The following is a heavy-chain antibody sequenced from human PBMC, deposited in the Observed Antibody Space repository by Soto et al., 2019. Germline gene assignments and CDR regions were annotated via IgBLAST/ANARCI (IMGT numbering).Heavy chain of an antibody. CDR1: GGSFSGYY. CDR2: INHSGST. V-gene: IGHV4-34*01. J-gene: IGHJ3*02. Sequence: SETLSLTCAVYGGSFSGYYWSWIRQPPGKGLEWIGEINHSGSTNYNPSLKSRVTISVDTSKNQFSLKLSSVTAADTAVYYCAREQGYSSSWYRSPSAFDIWGQGTMVTVSS. CDR3: AREQGYSSSWYRSPSAFDI. D-gene: IGHD6-13*01.